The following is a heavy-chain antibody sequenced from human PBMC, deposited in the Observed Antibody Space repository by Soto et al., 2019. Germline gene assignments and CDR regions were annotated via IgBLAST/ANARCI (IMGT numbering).Heavy chain of an antibody. D-gene: IGHD6-19*01. CDR3: ARDRAVADPYYFDY. V-gene: IGHV3-21*01. CDR1: GFTFSSYS. CDR2: ISSSSSYI. Sequence: GGSLRLSCAASGFTFSSYSMNWVRQAPGKGLEWVSSISSSSSYIYYADSVKGRFTISRDNAKNSLYLQMNSLRAEDTAVYYCARDRAVADPYYFDYWGQGTLVTVSS. J-gene: IGHJ4*02.